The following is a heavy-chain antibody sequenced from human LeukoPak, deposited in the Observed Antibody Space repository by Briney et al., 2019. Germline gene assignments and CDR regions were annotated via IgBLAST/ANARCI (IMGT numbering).Heavy chain of an antibody. V-gene: IGHV3-21*01. CDR1: GFTFNGYS. CDR3: ARETYGAMDY. J-gene: IGHJ4*02. Sequence: GSLRLSCTASGFTFNGYSMNWVRQAPGKGLEWVSSISTSSSYIYYADSVKGRFTISRDNAKNTLYLQMNSLRAEDTAVYYCARETYGAMDYWGQGTLVTVSS. CDR2: ISTSSSYI. D-gene: IGHD4/OR15-4a*01.